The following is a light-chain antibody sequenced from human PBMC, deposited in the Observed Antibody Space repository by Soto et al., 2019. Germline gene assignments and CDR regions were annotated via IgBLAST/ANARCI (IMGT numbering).Light chain of an antibody. CDR2: GAS. V-gene: IGKV3-15*01. J-gene: IGKJ2*01. Sequence: EIVMTQSPATLSVSPGGRATLSCRASQSVSSNLAWYQQKPGQAPRLLIYGASTRATGIPARFSGSGSGTEFTLTISSLQSEDFALYYCQQYNNWPPYTFGQGPKLEIK. CDR3: QQYNNWPPYT. CDR1: QSVSSN.